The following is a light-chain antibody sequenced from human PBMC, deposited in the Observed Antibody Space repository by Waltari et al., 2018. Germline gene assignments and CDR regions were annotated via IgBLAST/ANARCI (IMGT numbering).Light chain of an antibody. J-gene: IGLJ2*01. CDR2: GQN. V-gene: IGLV3-19*01. CDR3: HSRDTSSTRV. CDR1: SLRRYY. Sequence: SSELTQDPAVSVALGQTVRITCQGDSLRRYYASWYQQRPGQAPILVLYGQNDRPSGIPDRFSGSICGNTASLTITGAQEEDEADYYCHSRDTSSTRVFGGGTRLTV.